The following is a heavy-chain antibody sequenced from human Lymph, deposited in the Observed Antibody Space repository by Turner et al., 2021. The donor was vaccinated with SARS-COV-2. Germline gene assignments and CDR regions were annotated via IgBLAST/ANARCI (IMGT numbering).Heavy chain of an antibody. CDR1: GFTFSSYG. CDR2: ISGSGGST. CDR3: AKDRVVPPAIWNYYYYYGMDV. Sequence: EVQLLESGGGLVQPGGSLRLSCAASGFTFSSYGRSWVRQAPGKGLEWVSVISGSGGSTYYADSVKGRFTISRDNSKNTLYLQMNSLRAEDTAVYYCAKDRVVPPAIWNYYYYYGMDVWGQGTTVTVSS. D-gene: IGHD2-2*02. V-gene: IGHV3-23*01. J-gene: IGHJ6*02.